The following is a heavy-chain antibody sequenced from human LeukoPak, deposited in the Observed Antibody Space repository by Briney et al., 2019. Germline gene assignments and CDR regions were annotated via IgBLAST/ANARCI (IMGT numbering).Heavy chain of an antibody. Sequence: PETLSLTCTVSDGSISSYYWSWIRQPPGKGLEWIGYIYYSGSTYYNPSLKSRVTISVDTSKNQFSLKLSSVTAADTAVYYCARHLKTGRYYYYYGMDVWGQGTTVTVSS. CDR3: ARHLKTGRYYYYYGMDV. D-gene: IGHD1-14*01. CDR1: DGSISSYY. CDR2: IYYSGST. V-gene: IGHV4-59*08. J-gene: IGHJ6*02.